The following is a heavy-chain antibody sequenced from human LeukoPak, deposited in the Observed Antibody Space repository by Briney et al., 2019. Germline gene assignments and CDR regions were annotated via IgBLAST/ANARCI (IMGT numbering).Heavy chain of an antibody. V-gene: IGHV3-20*04. J-gene: IGHJ4*02. D-gene: IGHD3-3*01. CDR2: MNWDGGLT. Sequence: GGSLRLSCADSGFSFDYYGIRWVRQGPGKGLEWVSGMNWDGGLTAYADSVKGRFTISRDNAENSLYLQMNSLRAEDPAFYYCPRGFWPRAPDFWGQGALVTVSS. CDR3: PRGFWPRAPDF. CDR1: GFSFDYYG.